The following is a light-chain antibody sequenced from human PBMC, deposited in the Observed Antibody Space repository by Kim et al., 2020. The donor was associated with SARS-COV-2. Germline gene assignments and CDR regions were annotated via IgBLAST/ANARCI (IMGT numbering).Light chain of an antibody. CDR3: MQATQYPHS. V-gene: IGKV2-24*01. CDR2: KTY. Sequence: QPASISCRYSQSLVHRDGNTYLSWLQQRPGQPPRLLIYKTYKRFSGVSDRFSGSGAGTDFTLKISRVEAEDVGIYYCMQATQYPHSFGQGTKLEI. J-gene: IGKJ2*03. CDR1: QSLVHRDGNTY.